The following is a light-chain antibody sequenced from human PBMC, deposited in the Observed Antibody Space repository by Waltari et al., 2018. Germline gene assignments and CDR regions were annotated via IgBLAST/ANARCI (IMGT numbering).Light chain of an antibody. CDR2: WAS. CDR1: QAVLHSSYNENC. V-gene: IGKV4-1*01. Sequence: DIVMTQSPASLAVSLGERATIDCKSSQAVLHSSYNENCVSWYQQKPGQPPKLLIYWASTRESGVPDRFSGSGSGTDFTLTISSLQAEDLAVYYCQQCYTAPYSFGQGTKLEI. J-gene: IGKJ2*03. CDR3: QQCYTAPYS.